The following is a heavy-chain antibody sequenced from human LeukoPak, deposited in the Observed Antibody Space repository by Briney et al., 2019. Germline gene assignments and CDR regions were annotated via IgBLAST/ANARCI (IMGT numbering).Heavy chain of an antibody. Sequence: MSSETLSLTCSVSGDSISMHYWSWIRQPAGKGLEWIGRIYTSGSTNYNPSLKSRVTISVDTSKNQFSLKLSSVTAADTAVYYCARDQEAYCSSTSCYEYYYYMDVWGKGTTVTISS. CDR3: ARDQEAYCSSTSCYEYYYYMDV. J-gene: IGHJ6*03. CDR1: GDSISMHY. D-gene: IGHD2-2*01. CDR2: IYTSGST. V-gene: IGHV4-4*07.